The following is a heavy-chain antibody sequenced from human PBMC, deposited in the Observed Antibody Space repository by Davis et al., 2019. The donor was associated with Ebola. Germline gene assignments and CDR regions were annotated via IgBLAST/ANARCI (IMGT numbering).Heavy chain of an antibody. J-gene: IGHJ3*02. V-gene: IGHV4-61*01. CDR2: IYYSGST. D-gene: IGHD3-22*01. CDR3: ASGPFYYDSSGYGEAFDI. Sequence: MPSETLSLTCTVSGGSISSSSYYWSWIRQPPGKGLEWIGYIYYSGSTNYNPSLKRRVTISVDTSKNQFSLKLSSVTAAETAVYYCASGPFYYDSSGYGEAFDIWGQGTMVTVSS. CDR1: GGSISSSSYY.